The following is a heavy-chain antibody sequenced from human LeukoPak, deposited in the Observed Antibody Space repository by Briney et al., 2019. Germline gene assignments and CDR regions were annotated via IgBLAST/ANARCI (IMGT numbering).Heavy chain of an antibody. Sequence: PGGSLRLSCEASGFTFSSYWMSWVRQAPGKGLEWVSAVSGSGGNTYYADSVQGRFTISRDNSKNTLYLQMNSLRAEDTAVYYCAESGTGPHPNWFDPWGQGTLVTVAS. CDR2: VSGSGGNT. CDR3: AESGTGPHPNWFDP. J-gene: IGHJ5*02. CDR1: GFTFSSYW. V-gene: IGHV3-23*01. D-gene: IGHD6-13*01.